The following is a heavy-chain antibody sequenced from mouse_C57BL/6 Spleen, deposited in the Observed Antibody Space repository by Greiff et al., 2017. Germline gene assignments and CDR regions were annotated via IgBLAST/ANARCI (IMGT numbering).Heavy chain of an antibody. CDR2: IDPSDSYT. CDR1: GYTFTSYW. V-gene: IGHV1-69*01. J-gene: IGHJ4*01. CDR3: ARSHYYGSTHYAMDY. Sequence: QVQLQQPGAELVMPGASVKLSCKASGYTFTSYWMHWVKQRPGQGLEWIGEIDPSDSYTNYNQKFKGKSTLTVDKSSSTAYMQLSSLTSEDSAVYYCARSHYYGSTHYAMDYWGQGTSVTVSS. D-gene: IGHD1-1*01.